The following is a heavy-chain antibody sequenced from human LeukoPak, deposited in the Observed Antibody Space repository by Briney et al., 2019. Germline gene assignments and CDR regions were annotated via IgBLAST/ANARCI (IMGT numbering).Heavy chain of an antibody. Sequence: GGSLRLSCAGSGFTFSDFWMTWVRQTPGKGLEWVANIKEDGTEKNLVDSVKGRFTISRDNSKNTLYLQMNSLRAEDTAVYYCAREVSVAGTDDGAFDIWGQGTMVTVSS. J-gene: IGHJ3*02. D-gene: IGHD6-19*01. CDR2: IKEDGTEK. CDR3: AREVSVAGTDDGAFDI. V-gene: IGHV3-7*01. CDR1: GFTFSDFW.